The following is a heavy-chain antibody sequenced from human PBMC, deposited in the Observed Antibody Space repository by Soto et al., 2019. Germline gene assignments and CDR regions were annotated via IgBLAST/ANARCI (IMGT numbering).Heavy chain of an antibody. V-gene: IGHV3-7*01. CDR3: AAYNTSRHAAFDI. Sequence: EVQVVESGGGLVQPGGSLRLSCAASGFKFSTYWMSWVRQAPGKGLEWLANIKQDANEMYYVDSVKGRFTISGDSAKNSLFLIMDSLRVEDTAVSYCAAYNTSRHAAFDIWGQGTTVIVSS. J-gene: IGHJ3*02. D-gene: IGHD1-20*01. CDR1: GFKFSTYW. CDR2: IKQDANEM.